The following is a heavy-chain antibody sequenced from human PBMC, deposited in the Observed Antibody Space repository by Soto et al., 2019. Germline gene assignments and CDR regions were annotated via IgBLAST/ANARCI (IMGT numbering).Heavy chain of an antibody. V-gene: IGHV4-30-2*01. J-gene: IGHJ5*02. CDR2: IHHRGST. Sequence: SATLCLTWAVSGGSISSGGYSWSWIRQPPGKGLEWIGYIHHRGSTYYNPSLESRVTISVDRSKNQFSLKLSSVTAADTAVYYCARVVGFEILTAYYHGGWFDPWGQGTLVTVSS. CDR1: GGSISSGGYS. D-gene: IGHD3-9*01. CDR3: ARVVGFEILTAYYHGGWFDP.